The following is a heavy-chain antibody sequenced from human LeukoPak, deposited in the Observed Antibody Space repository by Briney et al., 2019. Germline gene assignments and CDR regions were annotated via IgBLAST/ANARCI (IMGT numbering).Heavy chain of an antibody. Sequence: SETLSLTCTVSGGSISSSSYYWGWIRQPPGKGLEWIGSIYYSGSTYYNPSLKSRVTISVDTSKNQFSLKLSSVTAADTAVYYCARLVGDYGDYFCWGQGTLVTVSS. CDR2: IYYSGST. CDR3: ARLVGDYGDYFC. D-gene: IGHD4-17*01. V-gene: IGHV4-39*01. CDR1: GGSISSSSYY. J-gene: IGHJ4*02.